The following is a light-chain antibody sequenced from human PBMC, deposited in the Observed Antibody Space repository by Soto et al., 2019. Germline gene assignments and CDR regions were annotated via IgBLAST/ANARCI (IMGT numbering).Light chain of an antibody. CDR1: QSVSSNY. CDR3: HQYGTLPYA. V-gene: IGKV3-20*01. CDR2: GAS. J-gene: IGKJ2*01. Sequence: IALTQSPGTLSLSPGEIATLSCRASQSVSSNYVAWYQHKPGQAPRLLIHGASIRATGIPDRFSGSGSGTDFTLTISRLEAEDFAVYYCHQYGTLPYAFGQGTKLQIK.